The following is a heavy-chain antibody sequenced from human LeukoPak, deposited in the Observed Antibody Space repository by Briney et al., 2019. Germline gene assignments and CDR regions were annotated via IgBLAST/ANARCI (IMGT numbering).Heavy chain of an antibody. CDR1: GYTFTSYA. CDR3: ARGPEYYYGSGSYYRVGGYYYYMDV. J-gene: IGHJ6*03. V-gene: IGHV1-3*03. CDR2: INVGNGNT. D-gene: IGHD3-10*01. Sequence: ASVKVSCKASGYTFTSYAMYWVRQAPGQRLEWMGWINVGNGNTKYSQEFQGRVTITRDTSASTAYMELSSLRSEDMAVYYCARGPEYYYGSGSYYRVGGYYYYMDVWGKGTTVTISS.